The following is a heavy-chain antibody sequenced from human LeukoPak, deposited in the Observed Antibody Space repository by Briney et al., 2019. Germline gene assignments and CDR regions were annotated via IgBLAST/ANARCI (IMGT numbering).Heavy chain of an antibody. Sequence: GGSLRPSCAAPGLTVGSNYMSWVRQAPGKGLEWVSVIYSGGSTYYADSVKGRFTISRDNSKNTLYLQMNSLRAEDTAVYYCARVLGVYDYWGQGTLVTVSS. J-gene: IGHJ4*02. CDR3: ARVLGVYDY. V-gene: IGHV3-66*01. CDR1: GLTVGSNY. D-gene: IGHD1-26*01. CDR2: IYSGGST.